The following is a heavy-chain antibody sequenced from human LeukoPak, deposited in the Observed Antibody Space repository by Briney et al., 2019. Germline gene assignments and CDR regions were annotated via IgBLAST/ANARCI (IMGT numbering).Heavy chain of an antibody. CDR2: ISGSGGST. CDR1: GFTFSSYA. V-gene: IGHV3-23*01. J-gene: IGHJ4*02. D-gene: IGHD6-19*01. Sequence: PGGSLRLSCAASGFTFSSYAMSWVRQAPGKGLEWVSAISGSGGSTYYADSVKGRFTISRDNSKNTLYLQMNSLRADDTALYYCAKDLAGHSSGWYRTQYYFDHWGQGTLVTVSS. CDR3: AKDLAGHSSGWYRTQYYFDH.